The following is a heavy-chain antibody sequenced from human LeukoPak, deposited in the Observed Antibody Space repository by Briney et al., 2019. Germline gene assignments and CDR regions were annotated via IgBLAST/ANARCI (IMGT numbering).Heavy chain of an antibody. J-gene: IGHJ4*02. CDR2: IKQDGSEK. V-gene: IGHV3-7*05. CDR1: GFAFSSYW. Sequence: GGSLRLSCVASGFAFSSYWMSWVRQAPGKGLEWVANIKQDGSEKYYVDSVKGRSTISRDNAKNSLYLQMNSLRAEDTAMYYCARDFNYGDFDYWGQGTLVTVSS. D-gene: IGHD4-17*01. CDR3: ARDFNYGDFDY.